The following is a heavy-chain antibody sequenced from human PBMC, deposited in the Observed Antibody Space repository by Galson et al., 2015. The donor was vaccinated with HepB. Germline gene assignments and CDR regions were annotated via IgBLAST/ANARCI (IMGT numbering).Heavy chain of an antibody. J-gene: IGHJ4*02. CDR2: ILYDGSRK. CDR3: ARGVQFGAPEKYYFDY. Sequence: SLRLSCAVSGLSFSAYGMHWVRQAPGKGLEWVAGILYDGSRKHYADSVKGRFTISRDNSQNTLYLEMSNLRTEDTAVYYCARGVQFGAPEKYYFDYWGQGTLVTVSS. D-gene: IGHD3-16*01. V-gene: IGHV3-30*04. CDR1: GLSFSAYG.